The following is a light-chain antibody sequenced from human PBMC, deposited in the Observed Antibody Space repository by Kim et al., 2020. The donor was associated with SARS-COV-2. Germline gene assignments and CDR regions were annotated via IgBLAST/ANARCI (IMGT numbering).Light chain of an antibody. J-gene: IGLJ1*01. V-gene: IGLV2-14*01. CDR1: SSNVGGNNF. Sequence: GQSITISCTGTSSNVGGNNFVSWYQQHPGKAHKLMIYEVSKRPSGVANRFAGSKAGNTASLTICGLQAEDEADYYCCSYTSTKTYVFGTGTKVTVL. CDR2: EVS. CDR3: CSYTSTKTYV.